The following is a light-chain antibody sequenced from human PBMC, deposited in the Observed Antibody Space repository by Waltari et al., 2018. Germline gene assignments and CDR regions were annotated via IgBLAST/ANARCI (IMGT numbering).Light chain of an antibody. CDR1: TSDVGRYDL. CDR3: CSYAGRGTYV. V-gene: IGLV2-23*02. J-gene: IGLJ1*01. Sequence: QSALTQPASVSGTPGQSITISCSGTTSDVGRYDLFSWYQQHPGEAPKLLICEVFKRPPDTSSRFSGAKSGSTASLTISGLQPEDEADYYCCSYAGRGTYVFGSGTKVTVL. CDR2: EVF.